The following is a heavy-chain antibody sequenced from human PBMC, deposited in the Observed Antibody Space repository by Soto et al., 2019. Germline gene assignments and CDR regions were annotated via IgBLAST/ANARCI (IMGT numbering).Heavy chain of an antibody. D-gene: IGHD6-13*01. V-gene: IGHV3-48*03. Sequence: PGGSLRLSFAASGFTFSSYEMNWVRQAPGKGLEWVSCINTGGSTIYYAYSVKGLFTISRDNAKNSLYLQMDSLRAEDTAIYYCARDGIARGFDPWGQGTLVTVSS. CDR2: INTGGSTI. J-gene: IGHJ5*02. CDR3: ARDGIARGFDP. CDR1: GFTFSSYE.